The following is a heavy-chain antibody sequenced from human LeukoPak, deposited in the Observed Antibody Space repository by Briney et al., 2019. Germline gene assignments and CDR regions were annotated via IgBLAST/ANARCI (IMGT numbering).Heavy chain of an antibody. CDR2: ISAYNGAT. J-gene: IGHJ3*02. Sequence: ASVKVSCKVSGYTLTELSMHWVRQAPGQGLEWMGWISAYNGATNYARKLHGRVTMTTDTSTSTAYMELRSLRSDDTAVYYCARAWVVATIRVGDAFDIWGQGTMVTVSS. D-gene: IGHD5-12*01. CDR1: GYTLTELS. V-gene: IGHV1-18*01. CDR3: ARAWVVATIRVGDAFDI.